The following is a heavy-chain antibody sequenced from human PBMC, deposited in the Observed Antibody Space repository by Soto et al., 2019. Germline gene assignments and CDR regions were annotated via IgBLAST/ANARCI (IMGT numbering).Heavy chain of an antibody. D-gene: IGHD5-12*01. J-gene: IGHJ4*02. CDR3: VGHRWQLLPNY. Sequence: EVHLVESGGGLVQPGGSLRLSCEASGCTFSTYWMTWVRQAPRKGLEWVASVKQNGNEKYYVDSVKGRFTISRDNAKNSVFLQMDSLRAEDTAVYYCVGHRWQLLPNYLGQGTLVTVSS. CDR1: GCTFSTYW. CDR2: VKQNGNEK. V-gene: IGHV3-7*01.